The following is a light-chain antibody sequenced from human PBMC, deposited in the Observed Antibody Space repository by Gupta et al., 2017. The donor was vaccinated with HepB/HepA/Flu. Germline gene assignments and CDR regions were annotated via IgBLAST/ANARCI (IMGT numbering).Light chain of an antibody. V-gene: IGLV2-14*03. Sequence: QSALTQPASVSGSPGQSITISCTGTRSDVGDYNYVSWYQQHPGKAPKLMIFDVSNRPSGVSNRFSGSKSGNRASLTISGLQAEDEADYFCSSYTARNKLIFGGGTKLTVV. CDR1: RSDVGDYNY. J-gene: IGLJ2*01. CDR2: DVS. CDR3: SSYTARNKLI.